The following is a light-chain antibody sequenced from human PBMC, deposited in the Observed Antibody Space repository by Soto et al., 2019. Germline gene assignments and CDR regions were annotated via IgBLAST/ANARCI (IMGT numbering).Light chain of an antibody. Sequence: QSVLTQPPSVSGAPGQRVTISCTGSSSNIGPGYDVHWYQHLPGTAPKLLIYSNTNRPSGVPDRFSGSRSGTSASLAITGLQAEDEADYCCQSYDSSLSGSVFGTGTKVTVL. V-gene: IGLV1-40*01. CDR3: QSYDSSLSGSV. CDR1: SSNIGPGYD. CDR2: SNT. J-gene: IGLJ1*01.